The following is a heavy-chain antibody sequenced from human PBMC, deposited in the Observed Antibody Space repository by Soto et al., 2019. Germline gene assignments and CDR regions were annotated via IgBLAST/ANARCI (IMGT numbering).Heavy chain of an antibody. Sequence: GGSLRLSCAASGFTFSNAWMNWVRQAPGKGLEWVGRIKSKTDGGTTDYAAPVKGRFTISRDDSKNTLYLQMNRLRAEDTAVYYCAKLGGGTCYSSSSHWGQGTLVTVSS. CDR1: GFTFSNAW. CDR2: IKSKTDGGTT. J-gene: IGHJ4*02. CDR3: AKLGGGTCYSSSSH. D-gene: IGHD2-15*01. V-gene: IGHV3-15*07.